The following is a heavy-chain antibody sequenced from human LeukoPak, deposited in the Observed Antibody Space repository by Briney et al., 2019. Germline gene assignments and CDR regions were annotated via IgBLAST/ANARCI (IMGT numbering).Heavy chain of an antibody. Sequence: SEALSLTCTVSGGSISSDHWNWIRQPPGKGLEWIGEINHSGSTNYNPSLKSRVTISVDTSKNQFSLKLSSVTAADTAVYYCARSKRLMATTPYFDYWGQGTLVTVSS. D-gene: IGHD5-24*01. CDR2: INHSGST. V-gene: IGHV4-34*01. CDR1: GGSISSDH. CDR3: ARSKRLMATTPYFDY. J-gene: IGHJ4*02.